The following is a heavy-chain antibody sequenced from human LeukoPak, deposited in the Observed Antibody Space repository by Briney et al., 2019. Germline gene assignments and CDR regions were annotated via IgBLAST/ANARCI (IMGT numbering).Heavy chain of an antibody. CDR1: GFTFSTYP. CDR3: ARGGDFGVVTDY. V-gene: IGHV3-21*01. Sequence: PGGSLRLSCAASGFTFSTYPMSWFRQTPRKGVEWVSLISGSGSFTLYTDSVKGRFTISRDNAKNSLYLQMNSLRAEDTAVYYCARGGDFGVVTDYWGQGSLVSVSS. J-gene: IGHJ4*02. D-gene: IGHD3-3*01. CDR2: ISGSGSFT.